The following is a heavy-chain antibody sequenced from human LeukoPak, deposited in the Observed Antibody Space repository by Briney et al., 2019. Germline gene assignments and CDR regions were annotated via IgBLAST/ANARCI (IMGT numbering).Heavy chain of an antibody. CDR2: INPSGGST. CDR3: ARVPGLRSYFDY. CDR1: GYTFTSYY. D-gene: IGHD3-3*01. J-gene: IGHJ4*02. V-gene: IGHV1-46*01. Sequence: ASVKVSCKASGYTFTSYYMHWVRQAPGQGLEWMGIINPSGGSTSYAQKFQGRVTMTGDMSTSTVYMELSSLRSGDTAVYYCARVPGLRSYFDYWGQGTLVTVSS.